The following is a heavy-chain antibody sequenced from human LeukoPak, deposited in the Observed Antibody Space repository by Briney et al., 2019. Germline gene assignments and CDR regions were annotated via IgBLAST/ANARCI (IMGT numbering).Heavy chain of an antibody. Sequence: ASEKVSCKASGYTFTGYYLHWVRQAPGQGLEWMGWINPNSGGTNYAQKFQGRVTMTRDTSISTAYMELSSLRSDDTAVYYCARDYYGYFDYWGQGTLVTVSS. D-gene: IGHD3-10*01. CDR2: INPNSGGT. J-gene: IGHJ4*02. CDR1: GYTFTGYY. V-gene: IGHV1-2*02. CDR3: ARDYYGYFDY.